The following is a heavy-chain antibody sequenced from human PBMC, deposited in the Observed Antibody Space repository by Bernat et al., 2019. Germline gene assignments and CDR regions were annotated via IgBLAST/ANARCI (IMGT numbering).Heavy chain of an antibody. CDR2: IWYDGSNK. Sequence: QVQLVESGGGVVQPGRSLRLSCAASGFTFSSYGMHWVRQAPGKGLEWVAVIWYDGSNKYYADSVKGRFTISRDNSKNTLYLQMNSLRAEDTAVYYCAREESRDGYNSPPPDYWGQGALVTVSS. CDR1: GFTFSSYG. CDR3: AREESRDGYNSPPPDY. J-gene: IGHJ4*02. D-gene: IGHD5-24*01. V-gene: IGHV3-33*01.